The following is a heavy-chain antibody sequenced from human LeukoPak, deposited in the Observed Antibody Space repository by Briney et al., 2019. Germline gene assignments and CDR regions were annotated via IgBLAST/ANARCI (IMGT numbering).Heavy chain of an antibody. Sequence: ASVTLSCTASAYTFTSSDIDWVRHGHAQGIEWMGWMNLNSGNTGYAQKFQGRGTMTRTTSISTAYMELSSLRSEDTAVYYCARPRHFYYGMDVWGQGTTVTVSS. V-gene: IGHV1-8*01. CDR1: AYTFTSSD. J-gene: IGHJ6*02. CDR2: MNLNSGNT. CDR3: ARPRHFYYGMDV.